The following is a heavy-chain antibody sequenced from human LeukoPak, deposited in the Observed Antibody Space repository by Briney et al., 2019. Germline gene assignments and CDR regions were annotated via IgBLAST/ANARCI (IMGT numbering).Heavy chain of an antibody. V-gene: IGHV4-59*08. CDR1: GGSISSYY. CDR3: ARHPPRESRGNAFDI. J-gene: IGHJ3*02. CDR2: IYYSGNT. Sequence: NPSETLSLTCTVSGGSISSYYWSWIRQPPGKGLEWIGYIYYSGNTNYNPSLKSRVTISVDMSDNQFSLKLSSVTAAGTAVYYCARHPPRESRGNAFDIWGQGTKVTVSS. D-gene: IGHD5-12*01.